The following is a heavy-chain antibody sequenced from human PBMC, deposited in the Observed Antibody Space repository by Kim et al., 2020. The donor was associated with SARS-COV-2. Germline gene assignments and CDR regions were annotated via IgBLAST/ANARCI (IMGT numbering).Heavy chain of an antibody. D-gene: IGHD5-12*01. Sequence: GGSLRLSCAASGFTFGDYAMHWVRQAPGKGLEWVSGISWNSGSIGYADSVKGRFTISRDNAKNSLYLQMNSLRAEDTALYYCAKDGLSQWLRPGGAPPTFGGAQVGYYGMDVWGQGTTVTVSS. V-gene: IGHV3-9*01. CDR3: AKDGLSQWLRPGGAPPTFGGAQVGYYGMDV. J-gene: IGHJ6*02. CDR2: ISWNSGSI. CDR1: GFTFGDYA.